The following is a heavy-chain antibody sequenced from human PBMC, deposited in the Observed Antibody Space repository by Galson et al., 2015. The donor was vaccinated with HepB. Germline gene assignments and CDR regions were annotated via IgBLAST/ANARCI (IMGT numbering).Heavy chain of an antibody. V-gene: IGHV3-23*01. D-gene: IGHD1-1*01. CDR2: ISGSGGST. CDR1: GFTFSNYA. CDR3: ARDRYELNRYFDL. J-gene: IGHJ2*01. Sequence: SLRLSCAASGFTFSNYAMSWVRQVPGKGLEWVSAISGSGGSTYYADSVKGRFTISRDNSKNTLYLQMNSLRAEDTAVYYCARDRYELNRYFDLWGRGTLVTVSS.